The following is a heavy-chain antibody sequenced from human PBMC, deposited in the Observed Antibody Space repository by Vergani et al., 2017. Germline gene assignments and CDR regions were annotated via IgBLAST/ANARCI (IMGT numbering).Heavy chain of an antibody. CDR2: IGKDGIKT. D-gene: IGHD2-21*02. J-gene: IGHJ4*02. CDR1: GFTFSNFG. V-gene: IGHV3-30*02. Sequence: QVQLVESAGGVVQPGGSLRLSCAASGFTFSNFGMHWIRQAPGKGLEWLAYIGKDGIKTRYRDAVKGRFTVSRDNSKDILYLQMDSLRSEETALYYFAKYLRDSTDGLPDSWGPGTLVIVSS. CDR3: AKYLRDSTDGLPDS.